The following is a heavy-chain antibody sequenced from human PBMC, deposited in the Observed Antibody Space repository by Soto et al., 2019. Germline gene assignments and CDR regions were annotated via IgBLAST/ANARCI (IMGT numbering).Heavy chain of an antibody. CDR1: AGAFRNYA. D-gene: IGHD3-22*01. CDR3: AASRGFYEAMDA. CDR2: VMPTFGAG. V-gene: IGHV1-69*01. J-gene: IGHJ6*02. Sequence: QVQLVQSGAEVKKPGSSVKVSCTASAGAFRNYAVSWVRQAPGQGLEWMGAVMPTFGAGVYAQKFQGRLTIFADESTNTAYLNVSSLTFEDAAIYYCAASRGFYEAMDAWGQGTTLTVSS.